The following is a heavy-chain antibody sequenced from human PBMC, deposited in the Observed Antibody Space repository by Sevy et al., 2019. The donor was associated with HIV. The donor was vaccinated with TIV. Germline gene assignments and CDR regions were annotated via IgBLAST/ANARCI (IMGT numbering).Heavy chain of an antibody. D-gene: IGHD3-10*01. CDR3: AKGGLWFGELFGYFDY. CDR1: GFAFSSYA. Sequence: GGSLRLSCAASGFAFSSYAMSWVCQAPGKGLEWVSAISGSGGSTYYADSVKGRFTISRDNSKNTLYLQMNSLRAEDTAVYYCAKGGLWFGELFGYFDYWGQGTLVTVSS. CDR2: ISGSGGST. V-gene: IGHV3-23*01. J-gene: IGHJ4*02.